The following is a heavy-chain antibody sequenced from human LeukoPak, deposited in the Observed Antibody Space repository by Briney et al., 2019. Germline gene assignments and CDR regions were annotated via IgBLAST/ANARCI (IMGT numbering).Heavy chain of an antibody. V-gene: IGHV1-18*01. CDR3: AGGQGVYYYDSSGSHDAFDI. Sequence: ASVKVSCKASGYTFTSYGISWVRQAPGQGLEWMGWISAYNGNTNYAQKLQGRVTMTTDTSTSTAYMELRSLRSDDTAVYYCAGGQGVYYYDSSGSHDAFDIWGQGTMVTVSS. D-gene: IGHD3-22*01. J-gene: IGHJ3*02. CDR2: ISAYNGNT. CDR1: GYTFTSYG.